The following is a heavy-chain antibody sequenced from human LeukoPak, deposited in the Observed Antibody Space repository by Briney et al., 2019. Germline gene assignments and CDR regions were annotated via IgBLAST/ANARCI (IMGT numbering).Heavy chain of an antibody. V-gene: IGHV4-39*07. CDR2: IYYSGST. J-gene: IGHJ4*02. CDR1: GGSISSSSYY. CDR3: ARDRNRGYFDY. D-gene: IGHD1-14*01. Sequence: SETLSLTCTVSGGSISSSSYYWGWIRQPPGKGLEWIAIYYSGSTYYNPSLKSRVTISVDTSKNQFSLKLSSVTAADTAVYYCARDRNRGYFDYWGQGTLVTVSS.